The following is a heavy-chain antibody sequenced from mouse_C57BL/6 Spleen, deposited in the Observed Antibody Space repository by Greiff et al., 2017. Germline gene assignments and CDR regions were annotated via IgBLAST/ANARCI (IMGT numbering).Heavy chain of an antibody. V-gene: IGHV5-9*01. J-gene: IGHJ4*01. CDR2: ISGGGGNT. Sequence: EVKVEESGGGLVKPGGSLKLSCAASGFTFSSYTMSWVRQTPEKRLEWVATISGGGGNTYYPDSVKGRFPISRDNAKNTLYLQMSSLRSEDTALYYCARRLTGFYYYAMDYWGQGTSVTVSS. D-gene: IGHD4-1*01. CDR1: GFTFSSYT. CDR3: ARRLTGFYYYAMDY.